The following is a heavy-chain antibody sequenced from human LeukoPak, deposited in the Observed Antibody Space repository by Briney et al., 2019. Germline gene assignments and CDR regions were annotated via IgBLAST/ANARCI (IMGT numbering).Heavy chain of an antibody. CDR2: ISGNGGDT. CDR1: GFTFSSYG. CDR3: ARARDIAAPYYYYMDV. V-gene: IGHV3-23*01. D-gene: IGHD6-25*01. Sequence: GGSLRLSCAASGFTFSSYGMSWVRQAPGKGLEWVSAISGNGGDTFYADSVKGRFTNSRDNSKNTLYLQMNSLRAEDTAVYYCARARDIAAPYYYYMDVWGKGTTVTVSS. J-gene: IGHJ6*03.